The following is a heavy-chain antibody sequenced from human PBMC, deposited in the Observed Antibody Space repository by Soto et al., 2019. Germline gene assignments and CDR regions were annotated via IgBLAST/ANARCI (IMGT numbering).Heavy chain of an antibody. CDR1: GITLSHFW. CDR3: TTAFEY. J-gene: IGHJ4*02. Sequence: EVQLVESGGGSVQPGGSLRLSCPASGITLSHFWMHWVRQAPGKGLVWVSRINNDGSGTSYADFAKVRFAISRDDAQHTLYLQINSLGSEDTARYYSTTAFEYWGRGTLVTVSS. V-gene: IGHV3-74*01. CDR2: INNDGSGT.